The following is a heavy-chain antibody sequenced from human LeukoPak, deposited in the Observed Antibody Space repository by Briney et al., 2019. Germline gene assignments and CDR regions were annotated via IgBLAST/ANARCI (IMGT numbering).Heavy chain of an antibody. D-gene: IGHD2-2*01. J-gene: IGHJ5*02. V-gene: IGHV4-39*07. CDR3: ARYCSSTSCSTPGGIQLRLNNWFDP. CDR2: VYSSGST. CDR1: TGTISSNKYY. Sequence: PSETLSLTCTVSTGTISSNKYYWAWIRQSPGKGLEWIGSVYSSGSTYHNMSLKTQVTVSVDMSKNHFSLKLSSVTAADTAVYFCARYCSSTSCSTPGGIQLRLNNWFDPWGQGTLVTVSS.